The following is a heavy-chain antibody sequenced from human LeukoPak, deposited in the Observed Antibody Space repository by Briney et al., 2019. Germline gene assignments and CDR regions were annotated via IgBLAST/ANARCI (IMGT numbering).Heavy chain of an antibody. CDR1: GYSFTSYW. CDR2: IYPGDSDT. V-gene: IGHV5-51*01. J-gene: IGHJ4*02. CDR3: ARHPDYYGSGSYYALFDY. D-gene: IGHD3-10*01. Sequence: GESLKISCKGSGYSFTSYWIGWVLQMPGKGLEWMGVIYPGDSDTRYSPSFQGQVTISPDKSISTAYLQWSSLKASDTAMYYCARHPDYYGSGSYYALFDYWGQGTLVTVSS.